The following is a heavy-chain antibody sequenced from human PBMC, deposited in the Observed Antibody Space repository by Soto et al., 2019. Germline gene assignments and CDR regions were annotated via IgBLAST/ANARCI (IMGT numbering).Heavy chain of an antibody. D-gene: IGHD4-4*01. CDR1: GFTFSTYV. J-gene: IGHJ6*02. CDR2: ISGKGGST. Sequence: EVQLLESGGGLVQPGGSLTLSCAASGFTFSTYVMSWVRQAPGKGLEYGSAISGKGGSTYYADSVTGRFTVSIDNSKSAVFLQMDTLRAEDTAVYYCAKDRNAWITVIMRFYYGVDVWGQGTTVTVSS. CDR3: AKDRNAWITVIMRFYYGVDV. V-gene: IGHV3-23*01.